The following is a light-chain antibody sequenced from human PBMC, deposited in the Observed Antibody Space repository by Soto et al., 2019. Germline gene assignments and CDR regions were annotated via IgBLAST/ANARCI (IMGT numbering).Light chain of an antibody. CDR3: QQYATSPLT. Sequence: EIVLTQSPATLSLSPCERATLSSSASQSVSSSYLAWYQQKPGQAPRLLIYGALSRATGIPDRFSGSGSGTDFTLTISRLEPEDFALYYCQQYATSPLTFGGGTKVDI. J-gene: IGKJ4*01. CDR2: GAL. CDR1: QSVSSSY. V-gene: IGKV3-20*01.